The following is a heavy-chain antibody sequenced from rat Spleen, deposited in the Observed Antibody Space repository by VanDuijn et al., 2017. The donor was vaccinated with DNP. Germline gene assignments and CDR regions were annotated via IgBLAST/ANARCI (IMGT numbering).Heavy chain of an antibody. CDR1: GYSITSNY. CDR2: INYSGST. Sequence: EVQFQESGPGLVKSSQSLSLTCSVTGYSITSNYWGWIRKFPGNKMEWIGHINYSGSTSYNPSLKSRISITRDTSKNQFFLQLNSVTTEDTATYYCARSDYSNYIPFYYWGQGVMVTVSS. D-gene: IGHD1-2*01. V-gene: IGHV3-1*01. CDR3: ARSDYSNYIPFYY. J-gene: IGHJ2*01.